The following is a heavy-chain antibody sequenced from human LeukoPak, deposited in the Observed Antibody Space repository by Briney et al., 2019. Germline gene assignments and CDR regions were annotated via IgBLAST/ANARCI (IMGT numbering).Heavy chain of an antibody. V-gene: IGHV4-34*01. D-gene: IGHD4-17*01. CDR2: ISHSGST. J-gene: IGHJ4*03. CDR3: ARGIRTVPYPPRYYFDY. Sequence: PSETLSLTCAVYGGSFSGYYWSWIRQPPGKGLEWIGEISHSGSTNYNPSLKSRVTISVDTSKNQFSLKLSSVTAADTAVYYCARGIRTVPYPPRYYFDYWGQGTTVTVSS. CDR1: GGSFSGYY.